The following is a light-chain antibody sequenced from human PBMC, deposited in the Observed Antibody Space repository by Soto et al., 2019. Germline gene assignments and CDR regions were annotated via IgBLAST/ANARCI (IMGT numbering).Light chain of an antibody. J-gene: IGLJ3*02. CDR3: SSYTSSSTLL. CDR2: EVT. CDR1: SSDVGGYNY. Sequence: QSALTQPASVSGSPGQSITISCTGTSSDVGGYNYVSWYQQHPGKGPKLMIYEVTNRPSGVSNRFSGSKSGNTASLTISGLQADDETDYCCSSYTSSSTLLFGGGTKLTVL. V-gene: IGLV2-14*01.